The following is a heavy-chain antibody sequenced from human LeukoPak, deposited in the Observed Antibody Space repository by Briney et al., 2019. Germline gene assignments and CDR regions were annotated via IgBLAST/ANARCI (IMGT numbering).Heavy chain of an antibody. D-gene: IGHD3-10*01. V-gene: IGHV3-13*01. CDR1: GFTFSSYD. CDR3: ARAVRYGSGNWGLDP. J-gene: IGHJ5*02. Sequence: GGSLRLSCVASGFTFSSYDMHWVRQATGKGLEWVSAINNAGDTYYPGSVKGRFTISRENAKNSLYLQMNSLRAGDTAVYYCARAVRYGSGNWGLDPWGQGTLVTVSS. CDR2: INNAGDT.